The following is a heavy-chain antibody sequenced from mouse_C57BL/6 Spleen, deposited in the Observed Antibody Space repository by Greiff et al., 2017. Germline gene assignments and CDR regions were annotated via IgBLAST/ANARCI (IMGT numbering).Heavy chain of an antibody. J-gene: IGHJ1*03. V-gene: IGHV1-64*01. D-gene: IGHD2-13*01. CDR3: ARWGLRRWDFDV. Sequence: QVQLQQPGAELVKPGASVKLSCKASGYTFTSYWMHWVKQRPGQGLEWIGMIHPNSGSTNYNEKFKSKATLTVDKSSSTAYMQLSSLTSEDSAVYYCARWGLRRWDFDVWGTGTTVTVSS. CDR1: GYTFTSYW. CDR2: IHPNSGST.